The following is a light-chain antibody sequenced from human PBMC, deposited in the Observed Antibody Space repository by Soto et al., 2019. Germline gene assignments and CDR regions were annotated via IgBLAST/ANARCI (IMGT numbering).Light chain of an antibody. Sequence: EIVLTQSPGTLSLSPGERATLSCRASQSVSSSYLAWYQQKPGQAPRLLIYGASSRATGIPDRFSGSGSGTAFTLTISRLEPEDFAVYYCQQYGSSQGWTFGQGTKVEIK. CDR1: QSVSSSY. CDR2: GAS. V-gene: IGKV3-20*01. J-gene: IGKJ1*01. CDR3: QQYGSSQGWT.